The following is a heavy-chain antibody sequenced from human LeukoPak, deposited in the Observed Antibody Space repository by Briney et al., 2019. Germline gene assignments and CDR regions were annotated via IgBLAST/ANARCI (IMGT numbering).Heavy chain of an antibody. D-gene: IGHD3-10*01. CDR1: GGSISSSSYY. CDR3: ARRITMVRGVIFPTDV. Sequence: SETLSLTCTVSGGSISSSSYYWGWIRQPPGKGLEWIGSIYYSGSTYYNPSLKSRVTISVDTSKNQFSLKLSSVTAADTAVYYCARRITMVRGVIFPTDVWGKGTTVTISS. J-gene: IGHJ6*04. CDR2: IYYSGST. V-gene: IGHV4-39*01.